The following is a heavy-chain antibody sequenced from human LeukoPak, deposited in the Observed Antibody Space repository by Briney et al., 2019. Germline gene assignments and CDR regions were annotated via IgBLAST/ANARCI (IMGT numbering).Heavy chain of an antibody. D-gene: IGHD1-14*01. CDR3: ARNPLEMNAFDI. V-gene: IGHV5-51*01. J-gene: IGHJ3*02. Sequence: GESLKISCKGSGYRFTSYWIGWVRQMPGKGLEWMGIIYPGDSDTRYSPSFRGQVTISADKSISTAYLQWGSLKASDTAMYYCARNPLEMNAFDIWGQGTMVTVSS. CDR1: GYRFTSYW. CDR2: IYPGDSDT.